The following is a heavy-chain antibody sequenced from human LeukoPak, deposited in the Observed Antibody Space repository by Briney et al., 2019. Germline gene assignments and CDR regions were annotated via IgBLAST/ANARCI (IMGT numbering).Heavy chain of an antibody. J-gene: IGHJ4*02. D-gene: IGHD6-13*01. CDR1: GFTFSSYS. CDR3: ARDEYEQQLAVRYFDY. Sequence: PRGSLRLSCAASGFTFSSYSMNWVRQAPGKGLEWVSSISSSSSYIYYADSVKGRFTISRDNAKNSLYLQMNSLRAEDTAVYYCARDEYEQQLAVRYFDYWGQGTLVTVSS. V-gene: IGHV3-21*01. CDR2: ISSSSSYI.